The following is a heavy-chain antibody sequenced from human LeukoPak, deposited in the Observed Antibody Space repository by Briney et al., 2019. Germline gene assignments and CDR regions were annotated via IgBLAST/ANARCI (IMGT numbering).Heavy chain of an antibody. CDR3: AKGGSSSWLYWFDP. CDR1: GFTFDDYA. Sequence: PGGSLRLSCAASGFTFDDYAMHWVRQAPGKGLEWVSGISWNSGSIGYADSVKGRFTISRDNAKNSLYLQMNSLRAEDTALYYCAKGGSSSWLYWFDPWGQGTLVTVSS. J-gene: IGHJ5*02. CDR2: ISWNSGSI. V-gene: IGHV3-9*01. D-gene: IGHD6-13*01.